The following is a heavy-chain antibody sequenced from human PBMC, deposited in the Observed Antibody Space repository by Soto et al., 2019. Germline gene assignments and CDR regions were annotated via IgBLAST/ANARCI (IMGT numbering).Heavy chain of an antibody. Sequence: GGFLRLSCAASGCTFRYHALNWVRQAPGKGLEWVAVISYDGDNKYIAESVKGRFTISRDNSKNTVSLQMNSLRTEDTAMYFCARGTTTSAFSAMDVWGQGTTVTVSS. CDR3: ARGTTTSAFSAMDV. CDR2: ISYDGDNK. V-gene: IGHV3-30-3*01. D-gene: IGHD1-1*01. CDR1: GCTFRYHA. J-gene: IGHJ6*02.